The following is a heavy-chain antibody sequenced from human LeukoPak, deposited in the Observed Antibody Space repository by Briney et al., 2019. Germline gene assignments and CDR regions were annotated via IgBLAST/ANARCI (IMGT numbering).Heavy chain of an antibody. D-gene: IGHD3-10*01. J-gene: IGHJ5*02. CDR2: IYYSGST. V-gene: IGHV4-59*12. Sequence: SETLSLTCTVSGGSISSYYWSWIRQPPGKGLEWIGYIYYSGSTNYNPSLKSRVTISVDTSKNQFSLKLSSVTAADTAVYYCASGGFGDQDWFDPWGQGTLVTVSS. CDR1: GGSISSYY. CDR3: ASGGFGDQDWFDP.